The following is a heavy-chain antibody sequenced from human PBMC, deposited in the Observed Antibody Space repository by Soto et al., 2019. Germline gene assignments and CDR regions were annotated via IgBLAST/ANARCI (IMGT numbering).Heavy chain of an antibody. CDR1: GFTFSNAW. J-gene: IGHJ6*02. CDR3: TTDYGYSSSSGYLYYYYYGMDV. Sequence: SLRLSCAASGFTFSNAWMSWVRQAPGKGLEWVGRIKSKTDGGTTDYAAPVKGRFTISRDDSKNTLYLQMNSLKTEDTAVYYCTTDYGYSSSSGYLYYYYYGMDVWGQGTTVTVSS. D-gene: IGHD6-6*01. CDR2: IKSKTDGGTT. V-gene: IGHV3-15*01.